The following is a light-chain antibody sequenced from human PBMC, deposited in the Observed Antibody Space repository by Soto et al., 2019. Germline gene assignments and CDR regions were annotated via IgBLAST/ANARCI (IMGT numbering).Light chain of an antibody. V-gene: IGLV2-14*01. CDR3: SSYTSSSTYV. CDR1: SSDVGGYNY. J-gene: IGLJ1*01. Sequence: QSVLTQPASVSGSPGQSITIPCTGTSSDVGGYNYVSWYQQHPGKAPKLMISEVSNRPSGVSNRFSGSKSGNTASLTISGLQAEDEADYYCSSYTSSSTYVFGTGTKVTVL. CDR2: EVS.